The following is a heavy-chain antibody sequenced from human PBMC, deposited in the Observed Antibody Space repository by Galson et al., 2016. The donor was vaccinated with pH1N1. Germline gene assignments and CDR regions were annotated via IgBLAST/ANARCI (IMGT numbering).Heavy chain of an antibody. Sequence: QSGAEVKKSGESLKISCEASGSTFTDYWIGWVRQTPGTGLEWIGIIYPRDSDTRYRPSFQGHVTFSADKSISSAYLQWSSLKASDTGIYYCAREDPSGFYADWGQGTLVTVSS. D-gene: IGHD3-22*01. J-gene: IGHJ4*02. V-gene: IGHV5-51*01. CDR2: IYPRDSDT. CDR1: GSTFTDYW. CDR3: AREDPSGFYAD.